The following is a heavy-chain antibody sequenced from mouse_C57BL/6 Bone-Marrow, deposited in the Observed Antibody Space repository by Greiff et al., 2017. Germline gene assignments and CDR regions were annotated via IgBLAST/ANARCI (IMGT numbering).Heavy chain of an antibody. V-gene: IGHV3-1*01. D-gene: IGHD1-1*01. Sequence: EVQLQESGPGMVKPSQSLSLTCTVTGYSITSGYDWHWFRHFPGNKLEWMGYISYRGSTNYNPSLKSRISITHDTSKNHFFVKLNAVTTEDTATYNCARDLYYYGSSYVWCAYGGQGTLVTVTA. J-gene: IGHJ3*01. CDR3: ARDLYYYGSSYVWCAY. CDR1: GYSITSGYD. CDR2: ISYRGST.